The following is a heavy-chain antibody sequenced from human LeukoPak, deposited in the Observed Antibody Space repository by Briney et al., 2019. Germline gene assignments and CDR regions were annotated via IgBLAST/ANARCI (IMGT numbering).Heavy chain of an antibody. V-gene: IGHV3-64*05. CDR3: VKARLGYCSGGSCLGFDY. CDR2: XSSXGGST. CDR1: GFTXSGYA. D-gene: IGHD2-15*01. Sequence: PGGSLRLSCSASGFTXSGYAMXWVRXAPGKXXXXVSXXSSXGGSTYSADSVKGXFTISRENSKNTLYVQMSSLRAEDTAVYYCVKARLGYCSGGSCLGFDYWGQGTLVTVSS. J-gene: IGHJ4*02.